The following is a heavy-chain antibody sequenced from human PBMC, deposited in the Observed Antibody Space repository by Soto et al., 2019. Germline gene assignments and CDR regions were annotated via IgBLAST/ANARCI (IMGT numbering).Heavy chain of an antibody. J-gene: IGHJ4*02. CDR2: IYGNGRDT. Sequence: PGGSLRLSCAASGFTFGTYTMNWVRQAPGKGLEWVSGIYGNGRDTFYADSVKGRFTISRDNSGNTLYLQMNSLRAEDTAVYYCASNAVAGTYGFDYWGQGTLVTVSS. CDR1: GFTFGTYT. D-gene: IGHD6-19*01. V-gene: IGHV3-23*05. CDR3: ASNAVAGTYGFDY.